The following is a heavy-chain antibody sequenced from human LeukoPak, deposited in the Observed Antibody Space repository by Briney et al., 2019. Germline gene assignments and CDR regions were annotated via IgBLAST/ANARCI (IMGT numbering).Heavy chain of an antibody. CDR2: INHSGST. V-gene: IGHV4-34*01. J-gene: IGHJ4*02. CDR3: ARVDGSGWYDFDY. CDR1: GGPFSGYY. D-gene: IGHD6-19*01. Sequence: SETLSLTCAVYGGPFSGYYWSWIRQPPGKGLEWIGEINHSGSTNYNPSLKSRVTISVDTSKNQFSLKLSSVTAADTAVYYCARVDGSGWYDFDYWGQGTLVTVSS.